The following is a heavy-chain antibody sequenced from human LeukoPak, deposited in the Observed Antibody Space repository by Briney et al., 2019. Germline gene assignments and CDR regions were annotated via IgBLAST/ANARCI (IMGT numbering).Heavy chain of an antibody. D-gene: IGHD5-18*01. CDR1: GFTFSSYG. CDR2: ISYDGSNK. V-gene: IGHV3-30*18. Sequence: GVSLRLSCAASGFTFSSYGMHWVRQAPGKGLEWVAVISYDGSNKYYADSVKGRFTISRDNSKNTLYLQMNSLRAEDTAVYYCAKDSGYSYGWVFDYWGQGTLVTVSS. J-gene: IGHJ4*02. CDR3: AKDSGYSYGWVFDY.